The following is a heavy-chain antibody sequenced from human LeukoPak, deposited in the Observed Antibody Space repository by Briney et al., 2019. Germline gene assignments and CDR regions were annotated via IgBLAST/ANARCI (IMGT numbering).Heavy chain of an antibody. CDR2: VKSDGSDT. CDR3: TTGIGNYYYY. J-gene: IGHJ4*02. V-gene: IGHV3-74*01. CDR1: GFTFSTYA. D-gene: IGHD3-10*01. Sequence: GGSLRLSCAASGFTFSTYAMSWVRQAPGKGLVWVSRVKSDGSDTIYADFVKGRFTISRDNAKNTLYLQMDSLRAEDTAVYYCTTGIGNYYYYWGQGTLVTVAS.